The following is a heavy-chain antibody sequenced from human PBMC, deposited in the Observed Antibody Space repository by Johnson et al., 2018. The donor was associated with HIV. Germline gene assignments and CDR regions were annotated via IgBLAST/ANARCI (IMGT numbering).Heavy chain of an antibody. CDR2: ITTHGDRT. Sequence: VQLVESGGGFVQPGGSLRLSCAASGFTFSTYVMHWVRQAPGKGLEYVSTITTHGDRTYYASSVRGRFTISRDNSENTLYLQMNSLRAEDTAVYYCAKDHSVYNFWGPDAFDIWGQGTMVTVSS. J-gene: IGHJ3*02. CDR3: AKDHSVYNFWGPDAFDI. D-gene: IGHD3-3*01. V-gene: IGHV3-64*01. CDR1: GFTFSTYV.